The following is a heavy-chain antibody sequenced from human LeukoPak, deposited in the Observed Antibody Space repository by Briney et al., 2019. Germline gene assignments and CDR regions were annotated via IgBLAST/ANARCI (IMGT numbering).Heavy chain of an antibody. J-gene: IGHJ4*02. D-gene: IGHD5-24*01. V-gene: IGHV3-74*01. CDR1: GFTFSSYW. Sequence: PGGSLRLSCAASGFTFSSYWMHWVRQAPGKGLVWVSRIKTDGSSTNYADSMEGGFTISRDNDKNTLYLQMNNLRAEATAVYYCATIRDFDHWGQGTLVTVSS. CDR2: IKTDGSST. CDR3: ATIRDFDH.